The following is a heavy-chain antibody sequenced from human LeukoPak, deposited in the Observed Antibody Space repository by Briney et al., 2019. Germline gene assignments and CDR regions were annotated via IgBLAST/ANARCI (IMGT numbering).Heavy chain of an antibody. CDR1: GFTFSSYG. CDR3: ARDPVLLWFGESQRYYYGMDV. V-gene: IGHV3-33*01. J-gene: IGHJ6*02. CDR2: IWYDGSNK. Sequence: GGSLRLSCAASGFTFSSYGMHWVRQAPGKGLEWVAVIWYDGSNKYYADSVKGRFTISRDNAKNSLYLQMNSLRAEDTAVYYCARDPVLLWFGESQRYYYGMDVWGQGTTVTVSS. D-gene: IGHD3-10*01.